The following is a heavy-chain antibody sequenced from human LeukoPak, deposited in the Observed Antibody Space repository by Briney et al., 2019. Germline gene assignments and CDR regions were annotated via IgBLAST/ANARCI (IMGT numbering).Heavy chain of an antibody. J-gene: IGHJ4*02. CDR1: GFTFSSYA. V-gene: IGHV3-30*14. CDR3: ARARYDPWYYFDY. D-gene: IGHD3-22*01. CDR2: ISYDGSNK. Sequence: GGSLRLSCAASGFTFSSYAMHWVRQAPGKGLEWVAVISYDGSNKYYADSVKGRFTISRDNSKNTLYLQMNSLRAEDTAVYYCARARYDPWYYFDYWGQGTLVTVSS.